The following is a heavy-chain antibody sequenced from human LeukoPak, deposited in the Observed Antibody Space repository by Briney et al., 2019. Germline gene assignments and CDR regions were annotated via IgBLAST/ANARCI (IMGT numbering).Heavy chain of an antibody. CDR2: ISYEGSNK. D-gene: IGHD2-15*01. Sequence: PGRSLRLSCAASGFTFSSYAMHWVRQAPGKGLEWVAVISYEGSNKYYADSVKGRFTISRDNSKNTLYLQMNSLRAEDTAVYYCARDTYCSGGSCPASEFDPWGQGTLVTVSS. CDR1: GFTFSSYA. CDR3: ARDTYCSGGSCPASEFDP. V-gene: IGHV3-30-3*01. J-gene: IGHJ5*02.